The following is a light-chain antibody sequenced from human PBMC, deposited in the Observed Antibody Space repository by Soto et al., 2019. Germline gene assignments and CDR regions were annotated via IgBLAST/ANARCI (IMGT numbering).Light chain of an antibody. CDR3: QQYNLYWT. J-gene: IGKJ1*01. V-gene: IGKV1-5*01. Sequence: DIQMTQSPSTLSASIGDRVTITCRASQSINNWLAWYQQKPGKAPKLLIYDASSFESGVPSRFSGSGSGTEFTLTISSLQPDDLATYYCQQYNLYWTFGQGTKVEIK. CDR2: DAS. CDR1: QSINNW.